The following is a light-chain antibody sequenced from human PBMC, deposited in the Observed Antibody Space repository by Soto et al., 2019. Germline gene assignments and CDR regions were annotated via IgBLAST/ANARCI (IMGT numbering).Light chain of an antibody. CDR3: QNYWT. CDR1: QNISDS. V-gene: IGKV1-39*01. J-gene: IGKJ2*01. CDR2: VAS. Sequence: DIQMTQSPSSLSACVGDTVTITCRASQNISDSVNWYQHKPGQAPKLLIYVASSLQSGVPSRFSGSGSGTDFTLTISSLQPEDFASYYCQNYWTFGQGTKVDIK.